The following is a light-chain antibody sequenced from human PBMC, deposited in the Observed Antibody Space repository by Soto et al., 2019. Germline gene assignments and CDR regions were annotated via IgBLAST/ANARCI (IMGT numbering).Light chain of an antibody. V-gene: IGKV3-15*01. CDR2: GAS. CDR1: QSLGSY. Sequence: DIEMTQSPASLSVSPGERGSLXYRASQSLGSYLVWSQQKPGQAPRLLTYGASTRAQGSPARFSGSGSGTEFTRPISSLQSDDFAVYYGQQFKNWPWTFGQGAKVDI. CDR3: QQFKNWPWT. J-gene: IGKJ1*01.